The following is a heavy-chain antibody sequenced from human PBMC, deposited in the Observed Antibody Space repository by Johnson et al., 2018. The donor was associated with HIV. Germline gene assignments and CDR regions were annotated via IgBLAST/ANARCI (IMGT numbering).Heavy chain of an antibody. CDR2: INWNGGSR. CDR1: GFTFNDYG. V-gene: IGHV3-20*04. J-gene: IGHJ3*02. D-gene: IGHD3-10*01. CDR3: ARLVMVRGVMGAFDI. Sequence: VQLVESGGGVVRPGGSLRLSCAAPGFTFNDYGMSWVRQAPGKGLEWVSGINWNGGSRGYADSVKGRFTISRDNAKKYLYLQMNSLRDEETALYYCARLVMVRGVMGAFDIWGQGTMVTVSS.